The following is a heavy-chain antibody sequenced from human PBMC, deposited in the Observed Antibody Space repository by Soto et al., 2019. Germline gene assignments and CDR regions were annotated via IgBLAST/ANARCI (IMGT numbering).Heavy chain of an antibody. D-gene: IGHD6-25*01. V-gene: IGHV4-34*01. CDR3: ARERRSRRAAKYYFDY. Sequence: PSETLSLTCAVYGGSFSGYYWSWIRQPPGKGLEWIGEINHSGSTNYNPSLKSRVTISVDTSKNQFSLKLSSVTAADTAVYYCARERRSRRAAKYYFDYWGQGTLVTVSS. CDR2: INHSGST. CDR1: GGSFSGYY. J-gene: IGHJ4*02.